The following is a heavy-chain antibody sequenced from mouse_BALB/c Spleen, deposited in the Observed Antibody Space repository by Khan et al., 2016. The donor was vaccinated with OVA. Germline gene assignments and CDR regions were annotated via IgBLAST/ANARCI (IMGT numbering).Heavy chain of an antibody. Sequence: QVQLKQSGAELVRPGASVKLSCKTSGYIFTSYWIHWVKQRSGQGLEWIASIYPGTGSTYYNAKFKGKATLTADKSSSTAYLQLSSLPSEASAVLVCAREDGSNYAMEEWGQGTRVTDAS. CDR3: AREDGSNYAMEE. CDR1: GYIFTSYW. V-gene: IGHV1-76*01. CDR2: IYPGTGST. D-gene: IGHD1-1*01. J-gene: IGHJ4*01.